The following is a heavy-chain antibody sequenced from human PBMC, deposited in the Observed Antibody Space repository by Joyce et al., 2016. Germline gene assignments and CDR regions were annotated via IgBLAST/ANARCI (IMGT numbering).Heavy chain of an antibody. Sequence: HLQESGPGLVKPSETLSLTCTISGDSFSGTSYYWSWIRQSPGKGLEWLGFIYNSETPHYNPALGGRLSISVGAAKKQFSLRRTSVTSADTAVYYCATSLPSRVGGFQCFGMDVWGQGTTVIVS. CDR3: ATSLPSRVGGFQCFGMDV. CDR1: GDSFSGTSYY. D-gene: IGHD3-10*01. V-gene: IGHV4-61*01. CDR2: IYNSETP. J-gene: IGHJ6*02.